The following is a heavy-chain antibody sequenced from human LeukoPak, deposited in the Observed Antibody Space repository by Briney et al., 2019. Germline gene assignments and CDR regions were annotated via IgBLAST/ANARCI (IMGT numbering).Heavy chain of an antibody. CDR3: AREAYDSSGYYPDY. V-gene: IGHV1-18*01. J-gene: IGHJ4*02. CDR1: GYTFTSYG. D-gene: IGHD3-22*01. CDR2: ISAYNGNT. Sequence: VSVKVSCKASGYTFTSYGISWVRQAPGQGLEWMGWISAYNGNTNYAQKLQGRVTMTTDTSTSTAYMELRSLRSDDTAVYYCAREAYDSSGYYPDYWGQGTLVTVSS.